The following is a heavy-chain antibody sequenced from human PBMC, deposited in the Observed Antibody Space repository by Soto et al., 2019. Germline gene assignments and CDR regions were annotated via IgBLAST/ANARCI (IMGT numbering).Heavy chain of an antibody. CDR2: ITHSGST. Sequence: PSETLWFTCAVYGGSFSGYFWSWIRQSPGKGLEWIGDITHSGSTNTNPSLRSRVTMSMERSKNQLSLKLASVTAAATAVYYCARPKSPRITVVAGARGRTYGMEVCPQPHAVTVSS. CDR3: ARPKSPRITVVAGARGRTYGMEV. J-gene: IGHJ6*02. V-gene: IGHV4-34*01. D-gene: IGHD2-15*01. CDR1: GGSFSGYF.